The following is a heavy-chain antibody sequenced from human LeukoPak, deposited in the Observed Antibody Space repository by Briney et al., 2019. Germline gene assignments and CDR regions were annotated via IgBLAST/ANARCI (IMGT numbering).Heavy chain of an antibody. V-gene: IGHV4-34*01. D-gene: IGHD3-10*01. CDR2: INHSGST. J-gene: IGHJ4*02. Sequence: PSETLSLTCAVYGGSFSGYYWSWIRQPPGKGLEWIGEINHSGSTNYNPSLKSRVTISVDTSKNQFSLKLSSVTAADTAVYYCARGLWFGELLQNSGFDYWGQGTLVTVSS. CDR1: GGSFSGYY. CDR3: ARGLWFGELLQNSGFDY.